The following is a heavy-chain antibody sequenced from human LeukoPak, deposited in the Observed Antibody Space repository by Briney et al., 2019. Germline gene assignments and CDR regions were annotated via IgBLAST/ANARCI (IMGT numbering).Heavy chain of an antibody. D-gene: IGHD6-13*01. J-gene: IGHJ4*02. Sequence: ASVKVSCKASGYTFTDYYMHWVQQAPGKGLEWMGRVDPEDGETIYAEKFQGRVTITADTSTDTAYMELSSLRSEDTAVYYCATGDSSSWTFDHWGQGTLVTVSS. CDR2: VDPEDGET. CDR1: GYTFTDYY. V-gene: IGHV1-69-2*01. CDR3: ATGDSSSWTFDH.